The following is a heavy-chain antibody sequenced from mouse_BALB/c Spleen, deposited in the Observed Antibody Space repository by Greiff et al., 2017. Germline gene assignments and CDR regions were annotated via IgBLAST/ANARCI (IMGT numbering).Heavy chain of an antibody. V-gene: IGHV1S56*01. D-gene: IGHD1-1*01. CDR3: ARGLLLRFFDV. Sequence: QVQLQQSGPELVKPGASVKMSCKASGYTFTSYYIHWVKQRPGQGLEWIGWIYPGDGSTKYNEKFKGKTTLTADKSSSTAYMLLSSLTSEDSAIYFCARGLLLRFFDVWGAGTTVTVSS. CDR2: IYPGDGST. CDR1: GYTFTSYY. J-gene: IGHJ1*01.